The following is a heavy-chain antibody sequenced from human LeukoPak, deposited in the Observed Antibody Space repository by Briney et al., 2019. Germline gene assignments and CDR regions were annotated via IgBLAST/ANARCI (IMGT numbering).Heavy chain of an antibody. V-gene: IGHV1-18*01. Sequence: ASVKVSCKASGYTFTNFGLSWVRQAPGQGLGWVVWISAYNGDTNHALRFQGRVTMTVDTSTTTAYMELRSLRSDDTAVYYCARDCLTIFCPALDNWGQGTLVTVSS. D-gene: IGHD3-9*01. CDR2: ISAYNGDT. J-gene: IGHJ4*02. CDR3: ARDCLTIFCPALDN. CDR1: GYTFTNFG.